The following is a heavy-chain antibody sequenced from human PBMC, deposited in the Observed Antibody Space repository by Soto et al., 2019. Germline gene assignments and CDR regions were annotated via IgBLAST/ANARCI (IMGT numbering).Heavy chain of an antibody. D-gene: IGHD3-3*01. V-gene: IGHV3-9*01. CDR3: AKDTVLRFLEWLFGYYYYYYMDV. CDR2: ISWNSGSI. Sequence: GGSLRLSCAASGFTFDDYAMHWVRQAPGKGLEWVSGISWNSGSIGYADSVKGRFTISRDNAKNSLYLQMNSLRAEDTALYYCAKDTVLRFLEWLFGYYYYYYMDVWGKGTTVTVSS. J-gene: IGHJ6*03. CDR1: GFTFDDYA.